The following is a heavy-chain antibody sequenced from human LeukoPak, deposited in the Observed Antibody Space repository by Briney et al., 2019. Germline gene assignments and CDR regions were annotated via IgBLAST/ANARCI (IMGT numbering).Heavy chain of an antibody. CDR3: ARRSSSSWYYFDY. Sequence: PSETLSLTCTVSGGSISSSSYYWGWIRQPPGKGLEWIGSIYYSGSTYYNPSLKSRATISVDTSKNQFSLKLSSVTAADTAVYYCARRSSSSWYYFDYWGQGTLVTVSS. CDR1: GGSISSSSYY. D-gene: IGHD6-13*01. V-gene: IGHV4-39*07. J-gene: IGHJ4*02. CDR2: IYYSGST.